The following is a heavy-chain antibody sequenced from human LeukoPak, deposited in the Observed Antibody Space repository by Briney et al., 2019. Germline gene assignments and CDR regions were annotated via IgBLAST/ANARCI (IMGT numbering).Heavy chain of an antibody. J-gene: IGHJ4*02. D-gene: IGHD5-12*01. CDR3: ARQHRGYSGYDYFYY. V-gene: IGHV4-59*01. CDR1: GGSISGYY. Sequence: PSETLSLTCTVSGGSISGYYWSWIRQPPGTGLEWIGYISYSGSTNYNPSLKSRVTISVDTSKNQFSLKLSSVTAADTAVFYCARQHRGYSGYDYFYYWGQGTLVTVSS. CDR2: ISYSGST.